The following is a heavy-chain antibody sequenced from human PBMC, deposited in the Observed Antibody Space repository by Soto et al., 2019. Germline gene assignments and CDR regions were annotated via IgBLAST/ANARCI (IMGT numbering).Heavy chain of an antibody. V-gene: IGHV4-30-2*01. Sequence: PSETLSLTCAVSGGSISSGGYSWSWIRQPPGKGLEWIGYIYHSGSTYYNPSLKSRVTISVDRSKNQFSLKLSSVTAADTAVYYCARAYDSSFVGPWGQGTLVTVSS. CDR2: IYHSGST. CDR1: GGSISSGGYS. CDR3: ARAYDSSFVGP. J-gene: IGHJ5*02. D-gene: IGHD3-22*01.